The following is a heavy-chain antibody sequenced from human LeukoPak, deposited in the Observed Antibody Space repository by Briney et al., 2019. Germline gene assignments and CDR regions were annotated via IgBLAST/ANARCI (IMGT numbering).Heavy chain of an antibody. CDR3: AKADYYDTSCHGVFHP. D-gene: IGHD3-22*01. CDR1: GFTFSSYW. CDR2: IKQDGSEK. V-gene: IGHV3-7*01. J-gene: IGHJ1*01. Sequence: GGSLRLSCAASGFTFSSYWMNWGRQAPGKGLEWVANIKQDGSEKYYVDCVRGRFTISRENYKNNVYLQMNSRREEDTGVYYSAKADYYDTSCHGVFHPWGQGTLVTVSS.